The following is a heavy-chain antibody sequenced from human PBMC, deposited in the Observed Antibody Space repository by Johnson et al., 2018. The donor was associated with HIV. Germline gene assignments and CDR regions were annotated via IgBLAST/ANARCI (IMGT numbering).Heavy chain of an antibody. CDR3: AKSEYPGIAVAGSAYDDAFDI. V-gene: IGHV3-30*18. D-gene: IGHD6-19*01. J-gene: IGHJ3*02. CDR2: ISFDGSEE. CDR1: GLNFSDYG. Sequence: QVQLVESGGGVVQPGGSVRLSCAVSGLNFSDYGMHWVRQAPGKGLEWVAVISFDGSEEYYVDSVKGRFTISRDNSNNTLYLQMNSLRVEDTAVYYCAKSEYPGIAVAGSAYDDAFDIWGQGTMVTVSS.